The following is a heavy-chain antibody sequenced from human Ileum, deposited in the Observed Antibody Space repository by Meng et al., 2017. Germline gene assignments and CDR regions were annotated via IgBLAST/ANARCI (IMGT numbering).Heavy chain of an antibody. J-gene: IGHJ5*02. V-gene: IGHV3-23*01. CDR1: GFSFDNYA. D-gene: IGHD3-3*01. CDR3: AKVLAGYDFWRWFDP. Sequence: EVQLLESGGGLVQAGGSLRRSCGASGFSFDNYAMSWFRQAPGKGLEWVSSISGSGGNTYSADSVKGRFTISRDNSKNTLYLQMNSLRAEDTAIYYCAKVLAGYDFWRWFDPWGQGTLVTVSS. CDR2: ISGSGGNT.